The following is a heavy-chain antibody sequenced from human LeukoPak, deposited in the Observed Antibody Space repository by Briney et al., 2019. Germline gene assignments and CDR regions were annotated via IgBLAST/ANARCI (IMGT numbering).Heavy chain of an antibody. J-gene: IGHJ4*02. CDR2: ITGSTGST. D-gene: IGHD1-26*01. CDR3: AKRYSGSSGLYNFDY. Sequence: GGSLRLSCAASGFTFSSYAMAWVRQPPGKGLEGVSSITGSTGSTYYADSVKGRFTISRDNSKNTLYLQMNSLRAEATAVYYCAKRYSGSSGLYNFDYWGQGTLVTVSS. CDR1: GFTFSSYA. V-gene: IGHV3-23*01.